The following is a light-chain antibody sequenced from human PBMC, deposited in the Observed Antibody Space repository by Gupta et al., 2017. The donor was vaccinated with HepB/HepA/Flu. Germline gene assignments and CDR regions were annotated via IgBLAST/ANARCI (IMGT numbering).Light chain of an antibody. CDR1: ESVNGSY. CDR2: CSS. Sequence: ALPQSPAPLSLSPGARATLSCRASESVNGSYLSRYQQRPGQAPSLLIFCSSSRATGIPDRCSGSGSWTDFTPTISGLEPEDFAVYYCQQYGCSRGLTFGGGTKVDIK. J-gene: IGKJ4*01. CDR3: QQYGCSRGLT. V-gene: IGKV3-20*01.